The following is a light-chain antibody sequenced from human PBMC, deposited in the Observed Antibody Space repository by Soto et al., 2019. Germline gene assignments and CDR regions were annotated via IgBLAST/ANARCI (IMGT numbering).Light chain of an antibody. J-gene: IGKJ4*01. V-gene: IGKV2D-29*02. CDR1: QSLLHTDGKTY. CDR3: MQSTQLPLT. CDR2: EVS. Sequence: DIVMTQTPLSLAVTPGQPASISCKASQSLLHTDGKTYLYWYLHKPGQSPQLLIYEVSNRFSGVTDRSSGSGSGTHFTLKISRVGAEDVGVYYCMQSTQLPLTFGGGTKVDIK.